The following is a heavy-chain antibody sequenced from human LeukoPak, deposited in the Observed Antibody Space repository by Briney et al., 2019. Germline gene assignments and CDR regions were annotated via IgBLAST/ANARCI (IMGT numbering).Heavy chain of an antibody. CDR3: ARYSSSSPPYYYMDV. CDR1: GLTFDDYG. Sequence: GGSLRLSCAASGLTFDDYGMSWVRQAPGKGLEWVSGINWNGGSPGYADSVKGRFTISRDNAKNSLYLQMNSLRAEDTALYYCARYSSSSPPYYYMDVWGKGTTVTVSS. D-gene: IGHD6-6*01. J-gene: IGHJ6*03. CDR2: INWNGGSP. V-gene: IGHV3-20*04.